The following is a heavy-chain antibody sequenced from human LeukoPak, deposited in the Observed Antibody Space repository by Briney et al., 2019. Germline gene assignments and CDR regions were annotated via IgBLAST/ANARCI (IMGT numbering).Heavy chain of an antibody. J-gene: IGHJ4*02. CDR1: GGSISSGGYS. CDR3: ARGGDDYSNYGRFNY. D-gene: IGHD4-11*01. CDR2: IYHSGST. V-gene: IGHV4-30-2*01. Sequence: PSQTLSLTCAVSGGSISSGGYSWSWIRQPPGKGLEWIGYIYHSGSTYYNPSPKSRVTISVDRSKNQFSLKLSSVTAADTAVYYCARGGDDYSNYGRFNYWGQGTLVTVSS.